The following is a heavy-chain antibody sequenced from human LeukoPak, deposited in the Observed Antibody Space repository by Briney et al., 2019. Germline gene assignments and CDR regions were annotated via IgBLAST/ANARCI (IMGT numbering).Heavy chain of an antibody. CDR1: GFAFSSYG. CDR3: ARGALGYSSSWGGRY. CDR2: ISYDGSNK. Sequence: PGRSLRLSCAASGFAFSSYGMHWVRQAPGKGLDWVAVISYDGSNKYYADSVKGRFTISRDNAKNSLYLQMNSLRAEDTAVYYCARGALGYSSSWGGRYWGQGTLVTVSS. D-gene: IGHD6-13*01. V-gene: IGHV3-30*03. J-gene: IGHJ4*02.